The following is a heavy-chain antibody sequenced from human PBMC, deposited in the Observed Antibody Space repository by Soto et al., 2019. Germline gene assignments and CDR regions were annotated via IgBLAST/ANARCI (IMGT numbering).Heavy chain of an antibody. J-gene: IGHJ4*02. Sequence: GGSLRLSCAASGFTFSSYSMNWVRQAPGKGLERVSSISNDRSYIYYADSVKGRFTISRDNSKNTLYLQMNSLRAEDTAVYYCARDDPFTIFGVVTSSYFDYWGQGTLVTVSS. CDR1: GFTFSSYS. V-gene: IGHV3-21*01. CDR2: ISNDRSYI. D-gene: IGHD3-3*01. CDR3: ARDDPFTIFGVVTSSYFDY.